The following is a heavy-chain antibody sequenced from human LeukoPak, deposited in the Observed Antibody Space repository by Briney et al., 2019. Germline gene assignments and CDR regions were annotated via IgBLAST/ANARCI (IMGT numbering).Heavy chain of an antibody. CDR2: IYYSGST. CDR1: GGSISSSSYY. V-gene: IGHV4-39*01. CDR3: ASFYDGYEYYYYYMDV. Sequence: SXXLSLTCTVSGGSISSSSYYWGWIRQPPGKGLEWIGSIYYSGSTYYNPSLKSRVTISVDTSKNQFSLKLSSVTAADTAVYYCASFYDGYEYYYYYMDVWGKGTTVTVSS. J-gene: IGHJ6*03. D-gene: IGHD3-3*01.